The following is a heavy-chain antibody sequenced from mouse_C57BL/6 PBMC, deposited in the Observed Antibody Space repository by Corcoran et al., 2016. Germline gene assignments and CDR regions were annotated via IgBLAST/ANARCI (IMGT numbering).Heavy chain of an antibody. D-gene: IGHD3-2*02. CDR2: IYPRSGNT. Sequence: QDQLQQSGAELARPGASVKLSCKASGDTFTSSGISWVKQRTGQGLEWIGEIYPRSGNTYYNEKFKGKATLTADKSSSTAYMELRSLTSEDSAVYFCARNEAAQAFYYYDYWGQGTTLTVSS. V-gene: IGHV1-81*01. J-gene: IGHJ2*01. CDR1: GDTFTSSG. CDR3: ARNEAAQAFYYYDY.